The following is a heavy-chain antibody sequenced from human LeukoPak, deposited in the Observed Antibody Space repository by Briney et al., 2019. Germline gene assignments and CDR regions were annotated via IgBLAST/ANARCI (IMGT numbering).Heavy chain of an antibody. J-gene: IGHJ6*02. Sequence: PGGSLRLSCAASGFTFSSYAMSWVRQAPGKGLEWVSAISGSGGSTYYADSVKGRFTISRDNSKNTLYLQMNSLRAEDTAVYYCAKDQGRGSQLLYHYYYYGMDVWGQGTTVTVSS. V-gene: IGHV3-23*01. D-gene: IGHD2-2*02. CDR3: AKDQGRGSQLLYHYYYYGMDV. CDR2: ISGSGGST. CDR1: GFTFSSYA.